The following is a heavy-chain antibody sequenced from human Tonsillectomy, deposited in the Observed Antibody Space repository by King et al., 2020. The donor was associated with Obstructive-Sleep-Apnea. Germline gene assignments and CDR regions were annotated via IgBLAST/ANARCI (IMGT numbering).Heavy chain of an antibody. J-gene: IGHJ4*02. V-gene: IGHV1-3*01. Sequence: QLVQSGAEVKKPGASVKVSCKASGFTFTTYAMHWVRQAPGQRLEWMGWINAGNGNTKYSQKFQGRVTITRDTSASTAYMELSSLKSEDTAVCYCARGSSLNWPFDYWGQGTLVTVSS. CDR1: GFTFTTYA. CDR2: INAGNGNT. CDR3: ARGSSLNWPFDY. D-gene: IGHD1-20*01.